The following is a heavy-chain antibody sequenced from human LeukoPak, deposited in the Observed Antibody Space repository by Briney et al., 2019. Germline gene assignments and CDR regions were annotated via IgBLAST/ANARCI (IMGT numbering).Heavy chain of an antibody. Sequence: PGRSLRLSCAASGFTFDDYAMHWVRQAPGKGLEWVSGISWNSGSIGYADSVKGRFTISRDNAKNSLYLQMNSLRAEDTAVYYCARDRIGSWYDFDYWGQGTLVTVSS. CDR1: GFTFDDYA. J-gene: IGHJ4*02. V-gene: IGHV3-9*01. CDR2: ISWNSGSI. D-gene: IGHD6-13*01. CDR3: ARDRIGSWYDFDY.